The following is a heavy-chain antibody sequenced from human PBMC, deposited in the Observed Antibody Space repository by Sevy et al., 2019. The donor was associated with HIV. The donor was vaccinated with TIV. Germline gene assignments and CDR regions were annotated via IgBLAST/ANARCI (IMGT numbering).Heavy chain of an antibody. CDR3: TTVWIRTGSNEGNGVFEY. J-gene: IGHJ4*02. CDR2: IKSKTDDGTT. D-gene: IGHD1-26*01. CDR1: GFTFSNAW. Sequence: GGSLRLSCAVSGFTFSNAWMSWVRQAPGKGLEWVGRIKSKTDDGTTDYSAPVKGRFTISRDDSKITLYLQMNSLKTEDTAVYYCTTVWIRTGSNEGNGVFEYWGQGTLVTVSS. V-gene: IGHV3-15*01.